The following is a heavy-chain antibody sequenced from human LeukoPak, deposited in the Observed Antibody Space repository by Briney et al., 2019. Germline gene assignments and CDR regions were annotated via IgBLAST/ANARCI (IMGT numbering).Heavy chain of an antibody. D-gene: IGHD2-21*02. CDR2: ITPDGSST. CDR1: GFTFSTYR. Sequence: GGSLRLSCAASGFTFSTYRMHWVRQAPGKGLVWVSRITPDGSSTSHADSVKGRFTISRDNAKNTLYLQMNSLRTEDTAVYYCARGDSTLGDYWGQGALVTVSS. CDR3: ARGDSTLGDY. V-gene: IGHV3-74*01. J-gene: IGHJ4*02.